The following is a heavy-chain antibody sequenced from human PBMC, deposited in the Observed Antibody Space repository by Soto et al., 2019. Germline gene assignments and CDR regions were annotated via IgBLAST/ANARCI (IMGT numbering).Heavy chain of an antibody. V-gene: IGHV1-69*12. CDR2: IIPIFGTA. J-gene: IGHJ2*01. CDR1: EGTFSSYA. D-gene: IGHD6-6*01. CDR3: ARDMGQSSSSSGSWYFDL. Sequence: QVQLVQSGAEVKKPGSSVKVSCKASEGTFSSYAISWVRQAPGQGLEWMGGIIPIFGTASYAQKFQGRVTITADXFTSTXXMELSSLRSEDTAVYYCARDMGQSSSSSGSWYFDLWGRGTLVTVSS.